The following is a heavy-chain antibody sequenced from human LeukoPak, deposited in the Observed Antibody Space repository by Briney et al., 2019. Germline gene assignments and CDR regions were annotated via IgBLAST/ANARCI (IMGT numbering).Heavy chain of an antibody. V-gene: IGHV4-59*11. CDR1: GGSMTTHH. CDR2: VFDSGCT. D-gene: IGHD5-18*01. J-gene: IGHJ4*02. CDR3: TTIKRGNIFGYFDF. Sequence: PSETLSLTCTVSGGSMTTHHWNWIWQTPGKGLEWIGYVFDSGCTKENPSLKSRVTLSADTSKNQLSLRLSSVTAADTAVYYCTTIKRGNIFGYFDFWGQGILITVSS.